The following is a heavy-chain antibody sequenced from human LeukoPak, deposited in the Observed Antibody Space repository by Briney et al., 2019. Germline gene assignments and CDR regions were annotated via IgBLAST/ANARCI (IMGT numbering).Heavy chain of an antibody. D-gene: IGHD3-3*01. Sequence: QTGGSLRLSCVASGFTVSINYVSWVRQAPGKGLEWVSVIYSGGSTYYGDSVKGRFTISRDNSKNTLYLQMNSLRAEDTAVYYCAKDGEADFWSGYPVGYYMDVWGKGTTVTVSS. CDR3: AKDGEADFWSGYPVGYYMDV. J-gene: IGHJ6*03. V-gene: IGHV3-53*01. CDR2: IYSGGST. CDR1: GFTVSINY.